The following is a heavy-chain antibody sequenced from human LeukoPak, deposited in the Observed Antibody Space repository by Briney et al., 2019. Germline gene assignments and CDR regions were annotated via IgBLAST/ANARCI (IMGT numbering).Heavy chain of an antibody. CDR1: GGSISGLY. V-gene: IGHV4-59*11. Sequence: SETLSLTCTVSGGSISGLYWGWIRQPPGKGLEWIGFIYYSGSANYNPSLKSRVTMSVDMSKNQFSLKLSSVTAADTAFYYCARDRDSSGWFGYWGQGALVTVSS. D-gene: IGHD6-19*01. CDR3: ARDRDSSGWFGY. J-gene: IGHJ4*02. CDR2: IYYSGSA.